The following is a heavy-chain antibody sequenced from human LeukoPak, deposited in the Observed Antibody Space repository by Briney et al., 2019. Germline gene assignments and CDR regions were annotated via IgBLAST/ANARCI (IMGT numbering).Heavy chain of an antibody. CDR3: ARPVGSKDAFDI. D-gene: IGHD1-26*01. J-gene: IGHJ3*02. CDR2: VDPEDGET. CDR1: GYTFTDYY. Sequence: ATVKISCKVSGYTFTDYYMYWVPQAPGKGLKWMGLVDPEDGETIYAEKFQGRVTITADTSTDTAYMELSSLRSEDTAVYYRARPVGSKDAFDIWGQGTMVTVSS. V-gene: IGHV1-69-2*01.